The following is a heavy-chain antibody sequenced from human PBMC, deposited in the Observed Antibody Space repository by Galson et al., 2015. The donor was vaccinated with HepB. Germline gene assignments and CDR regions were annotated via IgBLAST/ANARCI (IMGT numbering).Heavy chain of an antibody. J-gene: IGHJ3*02. Sequence: SLRLSCAVSGGVYGIHWVRQAPGKGLEWVTYMSSDGNTKGYADSVKGRFTTSGDVFRNTYLQMNSLRLEDTAVYYCAQLAGRAALDIWGQGAMVTVSS. CDR1: GGVYG. D-gene: IGHD6-13*01. CDR2: MSSDGNTK. CDR3: AQLAGRAALDI. V-gene: IGHV3-30*02.